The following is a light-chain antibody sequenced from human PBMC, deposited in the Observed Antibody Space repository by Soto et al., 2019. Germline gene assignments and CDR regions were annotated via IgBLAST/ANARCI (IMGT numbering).Light chain of an antibody. Sequence: QSVLIQPPSVSGSPGQSITISCTGSSTDVGAYHLVSWYQHLPGKVPQLIIYETTKRPSRVSNRFSGSKSGNTASLTISGLLAEDEADYYCSSYTGSYTLMFGGGTKVTVL. V-gene: IGLV2-23*01. CDR3: SSYTGSYTLM. J-gene: IGLJ3*02. CDR1: STDVGAYHL. CDR2: ETT.